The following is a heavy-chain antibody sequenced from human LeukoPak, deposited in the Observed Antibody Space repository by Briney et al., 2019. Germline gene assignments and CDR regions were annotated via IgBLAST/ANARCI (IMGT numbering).Heavy chain of an antibody. CDR2: INAGNGNT. J-gene: IGHJ6*02. D-gene: IGHD3-3*01. CDR1: GYTFTSYA. Sequence: ASVKVSCKASGYTFTSYAMHWVRQAPGQRLEWMGWINAGNGNTKYSQKFQGRVTITRDTSASTAYMELSSLRSEDTAVYYCARASLRFLEWLLPRRDYYYYGMDVWGQGTTVTVSS. CDR3: ARASLRFLEWLLPRRDYYYYGMDV. V-gene: IGHV1-3*01.